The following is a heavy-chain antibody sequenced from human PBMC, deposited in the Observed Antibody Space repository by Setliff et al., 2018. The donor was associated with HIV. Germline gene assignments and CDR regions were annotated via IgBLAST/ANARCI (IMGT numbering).Heavy chain of an antibody. Sequence: ASVKVSCKASGYTFPSFYVHWVRQAPGQGLEWMGIINPTSGNTTYAQNFQGRVTLTRDTSTSTVYMELSRLKSEDTAVYYCALITTTFDIWGQGTMVTVSS. CDR3: ALITTTFDI. V-gene: IGHV1-46*01. J-gene: IGHJ3*02. CDR2: INPTSGNT. CDR1: GYTFPSFY. D-gene: IGHD2-8*01.